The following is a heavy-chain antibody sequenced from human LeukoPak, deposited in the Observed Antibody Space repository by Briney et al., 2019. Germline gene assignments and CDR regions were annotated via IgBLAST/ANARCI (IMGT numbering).Heavy chain of an antibody. V-gene: IGHV4-38-2*02. CDR1: GYSISSGYY. J-gene: IGHJ4*02. Sequence: PSETLSLTCTVSGYSISSGYYWGWIRQPPGKGLEWIGSIYHSGSTYYNPSLKSRVTISVDTSKNQFSLKLSSVTAADTAVYYCARRLVGAIDYWGQGTLVTVSS. D-gene: IGHD1-26*01. CDR3: ARRLVGAIDY. CDR2: IYHSGST.